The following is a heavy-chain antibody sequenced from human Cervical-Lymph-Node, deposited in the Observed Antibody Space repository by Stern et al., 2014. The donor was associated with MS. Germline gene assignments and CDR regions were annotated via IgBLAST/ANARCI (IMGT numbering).Heavy chain of an antibody. D-gene: IGHD6-19*01. V-gene: IGHV3-30*18. CDR3: AKEEPYSSGWPFDY. J-gene: IGHJ4*02. CDR1: GFTFSSYG. Sequence: QLVQSGGGVVQPGRSLRLSCAASGFTFSSYGMHWVRQAPGKGLEWVAVISYDGSNKYYADSVKGRFTISRDNSKNTLYLQMNSLRAEDTAVYYCAKEEPYSSGWPFDYWGQGTLVTVSS. CDR2: ISYDGSNK.